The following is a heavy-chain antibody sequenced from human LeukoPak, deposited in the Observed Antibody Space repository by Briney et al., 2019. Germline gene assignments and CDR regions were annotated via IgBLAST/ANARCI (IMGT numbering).Heavy chain of an antibody. CDR1: GGSFSGYY. Sequence: SETLSLTCAVYGGSFSGYYWSWIRQPPGKGLEWIGEINHSGSTNYNPSLKSRVTISVDTSKNQFSLKLSSVTAADTAVYYCARGRQYQLLSGFDYWGQGTLVTVSS. CDR3: ARGRQYQLLSGFDY. D-gene: IGHD2-2*01. CDR2: INHSGST. J-gene: IGHJ4*02. V-gene: IGHV4-34*01.